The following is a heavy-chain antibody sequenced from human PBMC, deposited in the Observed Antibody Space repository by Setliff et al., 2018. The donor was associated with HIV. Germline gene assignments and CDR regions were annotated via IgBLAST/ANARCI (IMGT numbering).Heavy chain of an antibody. Sequence: GASVKVSCKASGYTFTSYYMHWVRQAPGQGLEWMGWINSKSGFTYIAQKFRDRVTMTRDTLKSTVYMEVSSLTPDDTAVYYCTRSNFDVFNRNWFDPWGQGTLVTVSS. J-gene: IGHJ5*02. V-gene: IGHV1-2*02. CDR2: INSKSGFT. D-gene: IGHD3-10*02. CDR3: TRSNFDVFNRNWFDP. CDR1: GYTFTSYY.